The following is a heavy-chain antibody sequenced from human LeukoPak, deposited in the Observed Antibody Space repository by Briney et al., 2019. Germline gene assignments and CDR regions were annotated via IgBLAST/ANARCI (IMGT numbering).Heavy chain of an antibody. CDR3: ARCYDILTGYYYFDY. J-gene: IGHJ4*02. CDR1: GYTFTAYY. V-gene: IGHV1-18*04. CDR2: ISAYNGNT. Sequence: ASVKVSCKASGYTFTAYYLHWVRQAPGQGLEWMGWISAYNGNTNYAQKLQGRVTMTTDTSTSTAYMELRSLRSDDTAVYYCARCYDILTGYYYFDYWGQGTLVTVSS. D-gene: IGHD3-9*01.